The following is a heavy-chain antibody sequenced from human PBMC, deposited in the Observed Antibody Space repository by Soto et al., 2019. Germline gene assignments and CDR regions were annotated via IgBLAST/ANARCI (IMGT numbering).Heavy chain of an antibody. CDR1: GGSFSGYY. J-gene: IGHJ4*02. CDR3: ARKSRITMVRGVIDY. D-gene: IGHD3-10*01. V-gene: IGHV4-34*01. CDR2: INHSGST. Sequence: QVQLQQWGAGLLKPSETLSLTCAVYGGSFSGYYWSWIRQPPGKGLEWIGEINHSGSTNYNPSLKSRVTISVDMSKNQFSLKLSSVTAADTAVYYCARKSRITMVRGVIDYWGQGTLVTVSS.